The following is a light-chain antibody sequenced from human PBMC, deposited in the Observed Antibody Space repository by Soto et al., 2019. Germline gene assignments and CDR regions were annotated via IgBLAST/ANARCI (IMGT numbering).Light chain of an antibody. CDR3: QQYNDWPLT. CDR1: QSVSSN. CDR2: GAF. J-gene: IGKJ1*01. Sequence: EILMTQSPVTLSVSPGERATLSCRASQSVSSNLAWYQQKPGQAPSLLIYGAFTRATGIPARFSGTGSGTEVTLTISSLQSEDLARYYCQQYNDWPLTFGQGTKVEI. V-gene: IGKV3-15*01.